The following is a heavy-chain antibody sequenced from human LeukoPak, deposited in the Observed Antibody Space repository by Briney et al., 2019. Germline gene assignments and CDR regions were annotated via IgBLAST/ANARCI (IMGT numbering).Heavy chain of an antibody. J-gene: IGHJ3*02. CDR1: GGSFSGYY. CDR2: INHSGST. V-gene: IGHV4-34*01. D-gene: IGHD3-3*01. Sequence: SETLSLTCAVYGGSFSGYYWSWIRQPPGKGLEWIGEINHSGSTNYNPSLKSRVTISVDTSKNQFSLKLSSVTAADTAVYYCARLVGYYDFWSGYSPSPGAFDIWGQGTMVTVSS. CDR3: ARLVGYYDFWSGYSPSPGAFDI.